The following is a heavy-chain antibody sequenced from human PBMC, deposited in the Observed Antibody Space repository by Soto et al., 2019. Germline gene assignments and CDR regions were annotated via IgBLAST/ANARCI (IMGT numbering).Heavy chain of an antibody. CDR3: AKATKEPSPTYYYDSSGYYSIRGYYFDY. CDR1: GFTISTYW. Sequence: PGGSLRLSCAVSGFTISTYWMIWVRQAPGKGLEWVASANPDGSEKYYVDSVKGRFTISRDNSENTMYLQMNSLRAEDTAVYYCAKATKEPSPTYYYDSSGYYSIRGYYFDYWGQGTLVTVSS. D-gene: IGHD3-22*01. J-gene: IGHJ4*02. V-gene: IGHV3-7*05. CDR2: ANPDGSEK.